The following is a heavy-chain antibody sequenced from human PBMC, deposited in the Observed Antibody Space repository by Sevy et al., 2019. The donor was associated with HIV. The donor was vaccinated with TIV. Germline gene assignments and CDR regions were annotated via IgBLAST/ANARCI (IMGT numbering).Heavy chain of an antibody. CDR2: ISYDGSNK. CDR3: ARDRGPYSGYDSNFDY. D-gene: IGHD5-12*01. J-gene: IGHJ4*02. V-gene: IGHV3-30-3*01. CDR1: GFTFSSYA. Sequence: GGSLRLSCAASGFTFSSYAMHWARQAPGKGLEWVAVISYDGSNKYYAYSVKGRFTISRDNSKNTLYLQMNSLRAEDTAVYYCARDRGPYSGYDSNFDYWGQGTLVTVSS.